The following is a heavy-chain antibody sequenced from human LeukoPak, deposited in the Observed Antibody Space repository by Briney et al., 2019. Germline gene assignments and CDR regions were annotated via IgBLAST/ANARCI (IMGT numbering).Heavy chain of an antibody. CDR1: GGSISSYY. D-gene: IGHD5-24*01. CDR3: AREDRDGYNSRGNWFDP. J-gene: IGHJ5*02. CDR2: IYNTGSA. V-gene: IGHV4-59*01. Sequence: SETLSLTCTVSGGSISSYYWTRIRQPPGKRLEWIGYIYNTGSANYNPSFKGRVTLSVDTSKDQFSLKLSSVTAADTAVYYCAREDRDGYNSRGNWFDPWGQGTLVTVSS.